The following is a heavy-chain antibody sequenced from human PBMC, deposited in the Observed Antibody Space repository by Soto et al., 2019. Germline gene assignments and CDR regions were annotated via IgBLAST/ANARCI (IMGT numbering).Heavy chain of an antibody. CDR1: GGSISSYY. Sequence: SETLSLTCTVSGGSISSYYWSWIRQPPGKGPEWIGYIYYSGSTNYNPSLKSRVTISVDTSKNQFSLKLSSVTAADTAVYYCARDLWGYCGTDCYPLDVWGQGTTVTVSS. V-gene: IGHV4-59*01. CDR2: IYYSGST. J-gene: IGHJ6*02. D-gene: IGHD2-21*02. CDR3: ARDLWGYCGTDCYPLDV.